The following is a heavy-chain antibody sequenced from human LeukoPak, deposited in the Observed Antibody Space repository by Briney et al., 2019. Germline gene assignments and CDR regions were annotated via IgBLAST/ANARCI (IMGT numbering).Heavy chain of an antibody. CDR1: GFTFSSYA. Sequence: GGSLRLSCAASGFTFSSYAVSWVRQAPGKGLEWVSAISGSGGSTYYADSVKGRFTISRDNSKNTLYLQMNSLRAEDTAVYYCAKDLLSPIALRLFDYWGQGTLVTVSS. D-gene: IGHD5-12*01. CDR2: ISGSGGST. CDR3: AKDLLSPIALRLFDY. V-gene: IGHV3-23*01. J-gene: IGHJ4*02.